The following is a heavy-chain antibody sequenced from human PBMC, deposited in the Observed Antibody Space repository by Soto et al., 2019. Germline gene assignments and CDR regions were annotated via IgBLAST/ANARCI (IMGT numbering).Heavy chain of an antibody. CDR1: GYTFTDYD. V-gene: IGHV1-8*01. CDR3: EVTTGY. CDR2: VSPGNGNA. Sequence: QVQGVQSRAEVKKPGASVQVSCKTSGYTFTDYDINWVRQATGQGLEWMGWVSPGNGNAGYAPQFQGRVTMTSDTSISTVYMELSSLTSEDTAVYFCEVTTGYWGQGTKVTVSS. J-gene: IGHJ4*02. D-gene: IGHD2-21*02.